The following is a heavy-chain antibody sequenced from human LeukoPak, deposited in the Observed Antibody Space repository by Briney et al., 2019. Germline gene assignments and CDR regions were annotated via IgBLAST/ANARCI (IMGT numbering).Heavy chain of an antibody. D-gene: IGHD1-26*01. V-gene: IGHV3-23*01. CDR2: ISGSGGST. CDR1: GFTFSSYA. Sequence: GGSLRLSCAASGFTFSSYAMSWVRQAPGKGLEWVSAISGSGGSTFYADSVKGRFTISRDNSKNTLYLQMNSLRAEDTAVYYCAKDKWELQLTHDYWGQGTLVTVSS. J-gene: IGHJ4*02. CDR3: AKDKWELQLTHDY.